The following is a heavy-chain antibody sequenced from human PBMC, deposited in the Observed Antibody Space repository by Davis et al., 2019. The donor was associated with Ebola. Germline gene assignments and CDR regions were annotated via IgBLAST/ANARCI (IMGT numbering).Heavy chain of an antibody. CDR2: INPSGGST. D-gene: IGHD2-21*01. J-gene: IGHJ3*02. CDR1: GYTFTSYY. V-gene: IGHV1-46*01. CDR3: TRDQFVVGASDAFDI. Sequence: ASVKVSCKASGYTFTSYYMHWVRQAPGQGLEWMGIINPSGGSTSYAQKFQGRVTMTRDTSTSTVYMELSSLRSEDSAVYYCTRDQFVVGASDAFDIWGQGTMVTVSS.